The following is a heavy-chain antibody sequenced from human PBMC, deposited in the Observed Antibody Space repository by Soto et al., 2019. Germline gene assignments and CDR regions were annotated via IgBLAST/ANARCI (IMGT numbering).Heavy chain of an antibody. CDR2: INHSGST. Sequence: QVQLQQWGAGLLKPSETLSLTCAVYGGSFSGYYWSWIRQPPGKGLEWIGEINHSGSTNYNPSLKSRVTISVDTYKNQFSLKLSSVTAADTAVYSCSRGKQQLGGPTYWYFDLWGRGDFALWGRGTLVTVSS. J-gene: IGHJ2*01. D-gene: IGHD6-13*01. V-gene: IGHV4-34*01. CDR1: GGSFSGYY. CDR3: SRGKQQLGGPTYWYFDLWGRGDFAL.